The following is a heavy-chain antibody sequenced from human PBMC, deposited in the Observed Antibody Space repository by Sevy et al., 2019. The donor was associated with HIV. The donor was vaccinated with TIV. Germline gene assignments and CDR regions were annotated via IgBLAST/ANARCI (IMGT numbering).Heavy chain of an antibody. D-gene: IGHD6-19*01. Sequence: GGSLRLSCAASGFTFSGYAMHWVRQAPGKGLEWVAVISFDGSNKYYADSVKGRFTISRDNSKNTLYLQMNSLRVEDTAVYYCARGRGGVVAGTGYFHYWGQGTLVTVSS. CDR3: ARGRGGVVAGTGYFHY. CDR1: GFTFSGYA. CDR2: ISFDGSNK. V-gene: IGHV3-30-3*01. J-gene: IGHJ4*02.